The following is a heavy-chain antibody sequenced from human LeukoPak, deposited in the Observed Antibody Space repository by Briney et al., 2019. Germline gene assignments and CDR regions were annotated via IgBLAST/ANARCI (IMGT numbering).Heavy chain of an antibody. D-gene: IGHD5-18*01. CDR2: IYYSGST. CDR1: GGSISSSSYY. Sequence: PSETLSLTCTVSGGSISSSSYYWGWIRQPPGEGLEWIGSIYYSGSTYYNPSLKSRVTISVDTSKNQFSLKLSSVTAADTAVYYCARLRGYSYGFRPKYYFDYWGQGTLVTVSS. J-gene: IGHJ4*02. V-gene: IGHV4-39*01. CDR3: ARLRGYSYGFRPKYYFDY.